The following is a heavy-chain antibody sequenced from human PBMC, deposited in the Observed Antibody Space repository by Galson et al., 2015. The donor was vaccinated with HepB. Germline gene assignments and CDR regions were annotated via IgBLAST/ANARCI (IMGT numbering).Heavy chain of an antibody. CDR3: VRHGAGDDS. J-gene: IGHJ5*01. D-gene: IGHD4-17*01. CDR1: GYTFSNFN. Sequence: SVKVSCKASGYTFSNFNMNWARQAPGRGLEWMGWIMANTGNPTYAQGFTGRFVLSLDISVSTAYLQISSLQSEDTAVYYCVRHGAGDDSWGQGTLVTVSS. V-gene: IGHV7-4-1*02. CDR2: IMANTGNP.